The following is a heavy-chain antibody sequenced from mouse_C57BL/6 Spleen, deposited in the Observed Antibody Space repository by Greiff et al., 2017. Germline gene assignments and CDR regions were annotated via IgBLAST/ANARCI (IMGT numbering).Heavy chain of an antibody. CDR1: GYTFPDYE. D-gene: IGHD1-1*01. Sequence: VQLQQSGAELVRPGASVTLSCKASGYTFPDYEMHWVKQTPVHGLEWIGAIDPETGGTAYNQKFKGKAILTADKSSSTAYMELRSLTSEDSAVYYCTRLNYYGSSYAFYAMDYWGQGTSVTVSS. CDR2: IDPETGGT. J-gene: IGHJ4*01. V-gene: IGHV1-15*01. CDR3: TRLNYYGSSYAFYAMDY.